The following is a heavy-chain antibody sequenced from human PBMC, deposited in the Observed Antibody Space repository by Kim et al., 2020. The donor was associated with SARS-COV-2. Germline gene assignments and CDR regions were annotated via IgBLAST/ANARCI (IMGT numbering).Heavy chain of an antibody. CDR3: ARVINWGYDSSGYYFNSFDY. CDR2: IYYSGST. Sequence: SETLSLTCTVSGGSVSSGSYYWSWIRQPPGKGLEWIGYIYYSGSTNYNPSLKSRVTISVDTSKNQFSLKLSSVTAADTAVYYCARVINWGYDSSGYYFNSFDYWGQGTLVTVSS. D-gene: IGHD3-22*01. J-gene: IGHJ4*02. CDR1: GGSVSSGSYY. V-gene: IGHV4-61*01.